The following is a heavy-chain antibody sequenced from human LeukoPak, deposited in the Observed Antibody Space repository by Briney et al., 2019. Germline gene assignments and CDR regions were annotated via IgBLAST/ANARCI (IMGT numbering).Heavy chain of an antibody. J-gene: IGHJ4*02. CDR3: ARGRIRSGGSCYGIDY. D-gene: IGHD2-15*01. CDR1: GGSFSGYY. CDR2: INHSGST. V-gene: IGHV4-34*01. Sequence: PSETLSLTCAVYGGSFSGYYWSWIRQPPGKGLEWIGEINHSGSTNYDPSLKSRVTISVDTSKNQFSLKLSSVTAADTAVYYCARGRIRSGGSCYGIDYWGQGTLVTVSS.